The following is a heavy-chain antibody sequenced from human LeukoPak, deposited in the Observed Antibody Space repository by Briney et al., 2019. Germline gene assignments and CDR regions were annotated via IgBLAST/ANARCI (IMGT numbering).Heavy chain of an antibody. CDR2: INPNSGGT. CDR1: GYTFTGYY. J-gene: IGHJ4*02. CDR3: ARDGVGLELRLDY. Sequence: ASVKVSCKASGYTFTGYYMHWVRQAPGQGLEWMGWINPNSGGTNYAQKFQGRVTMTRDTSISTAYMELSRLRSDDTAVYYCARDGVGLELRLDYWGQGTLVTVSS. V-gene: IGHV1-2*02. D-gene: IGHD1-7*01.